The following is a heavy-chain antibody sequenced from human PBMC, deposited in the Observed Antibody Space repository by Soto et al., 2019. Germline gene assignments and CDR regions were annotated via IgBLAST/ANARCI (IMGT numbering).Heavy chain of an antibody. CDR2: IIPIFGTA. CDR1: GGTFSSYA. J-gene: IGHJ6*02. V-gene: IGHV1-69*13. D-gene: IGHD2-2*01. Sequence: SVKVSCKASGGTFSSYAISWVRQAPGQGLEWMGGIIPIFGTANYAQKFQGRVTITADESTSTAYVELSSLRSEDTAVYYCAKRDRDIVVVPAAIPLGPYGMDVWGQGTTVTVSS. CDR3: AKRDRDIVVVPAAIPLGPYGMDV.